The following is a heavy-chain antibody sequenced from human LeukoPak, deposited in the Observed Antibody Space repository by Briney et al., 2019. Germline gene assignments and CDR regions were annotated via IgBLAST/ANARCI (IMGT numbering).Heavy chain of an antibody. CDR2: ISGSGDRT. V-gene: IGHV3-23*01. J-gene: IGHJ4*02. Sequence: GGSLRLSCAASGFTFSSNAMSWVRQAPGKGLEWVSGISGSGDRTHYADSVKGRFTISRDNTKSTLYLQMNSLRAEDTTIYYCARVVGSGWPYYFDYWGQGTLVTVSS. CDR1: GFTFSSNA. D-gene: IGHD6-19*01. CDR3: ARVVGSGWPYYFDY.